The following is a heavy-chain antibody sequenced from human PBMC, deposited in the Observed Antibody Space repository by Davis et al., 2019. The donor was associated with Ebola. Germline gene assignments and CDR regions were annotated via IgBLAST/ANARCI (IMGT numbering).Heavy chain of an antibody. D-gene: IGHD3-3*01. J-gene: IGHJ6*04. CDR1: GFTFSNAW. Sequence: GGSLRLSCAVSGFTFSNAWMSWVRQAPGKGLEWVSAISGSGGSTYYADSVKGRFTISRDNSKKTLYLQMNSLRAEDTAVDYCAKSGLSFGVVKYHYGMDVWGKGTTVTVSS. CDR2: ISGSGGST. CDR3: AKSGLSFGVVKYHYGMDV. V-gene: IGHV3-23*01.